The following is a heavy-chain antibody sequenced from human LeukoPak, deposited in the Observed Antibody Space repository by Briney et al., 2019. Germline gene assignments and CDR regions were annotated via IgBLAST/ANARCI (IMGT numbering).Heavy chain of an antibody. J-gene: IGHJ3*02. CDR2: IRFDGRVH. Sequence: PGGSLRLSCAASGFTFSSYGMHAVRQPPGKGVEWVAFIRFDGRVHYYADSVRGRFTPSRDNSKTTLFLQMNSLRTQDTAPYFSSKDTGPMPAFDIRGQGTMATVSS. D-gene: IGHD2-2*01. CDR3: SKDTGPMPAFDI. CDR1: GFTFSSYG. V-gene: IGHV3-30*02.